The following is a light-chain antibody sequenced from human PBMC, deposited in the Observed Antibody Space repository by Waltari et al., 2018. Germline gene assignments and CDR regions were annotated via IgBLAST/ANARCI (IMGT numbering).Light chain of an antibody. CDR3: QQDYSTPFT. Sequence: DIQMTQSPSSLSASLGDRVTVTCRASQGINKELNWYQQKPGKAPTLLIYAASTLQTGVSSRFSGSGSGTDFSLTISSLQPEDVATCYCQQDYSTPFTFGPGTKLDIK. CDR2: AAS. CDR1: QGINKE. V-gene: IGKV1-27*01. J-gene: IGKJ3*01.